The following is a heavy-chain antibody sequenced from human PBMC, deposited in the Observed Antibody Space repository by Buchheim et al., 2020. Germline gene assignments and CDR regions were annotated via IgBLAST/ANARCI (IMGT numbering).Heavy chain of an antibody. J-gene: IGHJ6*02. D-gene: IGHD3-16*01. CDR3: ARNFGLGGMDV. CDR2: INHSGTT. V-gene: IGHV4-4*02. CDR1: GDSISSTDW. Sequence: QVQLQESGPGLVKPAGTLSLTCGVSGDSISSTDWWNWVRQPPGKGLVWIGEINHSGTTNYSPSLKSRVTMSLDKSTKTFSLNLSSVTAADTAVYYCARNFGLGGMDVWGRGTT.